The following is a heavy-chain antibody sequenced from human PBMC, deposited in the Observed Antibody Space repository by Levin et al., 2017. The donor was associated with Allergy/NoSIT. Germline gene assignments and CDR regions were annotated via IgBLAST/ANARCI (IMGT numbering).Heavy chain of an antibody. D-gene: IGHD5-18*01. Sequence: GESLKISCAASGFTFSDYYMSWIRQAPGKGLEWVSYISSSSSYTNYADSVKGRFTISRDNAKNSLYLQMNSLRAEDTAVYYCARVVEPVVAFYRPLRGYSYGVTGAFDSWGQGTMVTVSS. CDR3: ARVVEPVVAFYRPLRGYSYGVTGAFDS. CDR2: ISSSSSYT. V-gene: IGHV3-11*05. J-gene: IGHJ3*02. CDR1: GFTFSDYY.